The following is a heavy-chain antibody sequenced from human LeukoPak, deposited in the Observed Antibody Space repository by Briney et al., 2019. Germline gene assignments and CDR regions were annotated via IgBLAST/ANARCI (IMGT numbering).Heavy chain of an antibody. J-gene: IGHJ4*02. CDR3: AREGGLILDKKSSGGSCCYRPVDY. D-gene: IGHD2-15*01. V-gene: IGHV1-18*01. CDR1: GYTLTSYG. CDR2: ISAYNGNT. Sequence: ASVKVSCKASGYTLTSYGISWVRQAPGQGLEWMGWISAYNGNTNYAQKLQGRVTMTTDTSTSTAYMELRSLRSDDTAVYYCAREGGLILDKKSSGGSCCYRPVDYWGQGTLVTVSS.